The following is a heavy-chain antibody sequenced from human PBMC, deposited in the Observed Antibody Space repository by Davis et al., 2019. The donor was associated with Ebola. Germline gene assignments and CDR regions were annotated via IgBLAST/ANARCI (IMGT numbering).Heavy chain of an antibody. CDR2: IDWDDDK. CDR3: ARTPVGYCSSTSCGPDLWFDP. V-gene: IGHV2-70*01. CDR1: GFSLSTSGMC. D-gene: IGHD2-2*01. J-gene: IGHJ5*02. Sequence: SGPTLVKPTQTLTLTCTFSGFSLSTSGMCVSWIRQPPGKALEWLALIDWDDDKYYSTSLKTRLTISKDTSKNQVVLTMTNMDPVDTATYYCARTPVGYCSSTSCGPDLWFDPWGQGTLVTVSS.